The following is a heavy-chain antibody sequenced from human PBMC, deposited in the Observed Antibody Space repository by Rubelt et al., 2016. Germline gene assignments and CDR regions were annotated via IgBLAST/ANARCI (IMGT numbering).Heavy chain of an antibody. CDR2: ISSSGSTI. D-gene: IGHD6-25*01. Sequence: EVQLVESGGGLVQPGGSLRLSCAASGFTFSSYEMNWVRQAPGKGLEWVSYISSSGSTIYYADSVKGRFTISRDNAKNSLYLQMNSLGAEDTAVYYCAREAAGSLEDGMDVWGQGTTVTVSS. V-gene: IGHV3-48*03. CDR1: GFTFSSYE. CDR3: AREAAGSLEDGMDV. J-gene: IGHJ6*02.